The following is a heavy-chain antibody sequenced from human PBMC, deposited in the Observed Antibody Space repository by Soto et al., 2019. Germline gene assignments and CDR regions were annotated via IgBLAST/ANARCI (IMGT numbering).Heavy chain of an antibody. Sequence: GGSLRLSCAASGFTFSSYGMHWVRQAPGKGLEWVAVISYDGSNKYYADSVKGRFTISRDNSKNTLYLQMNSLRAEDTAVYYCAKDQRGYCTNGVCYPLDYWGQGTLVTVSS. CDR1: GFTFSSYG. CDR2: ISYDGSNK. D-gene: IGHD2-8*01. CDR3: AKDQRGYCTNGVCYPLDY. V-gene: IGHV3-30*18. J-gene: IGHJ4*02.